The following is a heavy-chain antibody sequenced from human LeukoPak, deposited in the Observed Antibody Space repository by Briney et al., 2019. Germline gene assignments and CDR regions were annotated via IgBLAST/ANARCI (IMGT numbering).Heavy chain of an antibody. J-gene: IGHJ6*03. D-gene: IGHD4-17*01. CDR1: GGSISSYY. CDR2: IYYSGST. Sequence: PSETLSLTCTVSGGSISSYYWSWIRQPPGKGLEWIGYIYYSGSTNYNPSLKSRVTISVDTSKNQFSLKLTSVTAADTAVYYCARDRRRLNDYGDSGPASYYYYYMDVWGKGTTVTVSS. CDR3: ARDRRRLNDYGDSGPASYYYYYMDV. V-gene: IGHV4-59*01.